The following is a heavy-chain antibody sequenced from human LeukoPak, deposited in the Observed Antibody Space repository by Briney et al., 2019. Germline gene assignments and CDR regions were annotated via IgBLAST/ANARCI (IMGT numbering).Heavy chain of an antibody. J-gene: IGHJ3*02. V-gene: IGHV3-21*05. Sequence: GGSLRLSCAASGFTFSSYSMNWVRQAPGKGLEWVSYISSSSSYIYYADSVKGRFTISRDNAKNSLYLQMNSLRAEDTAVYYCARVDADYDFWSGYYSSLAFDIWGQGTMVTVSS. CDR3: ARVDADYDFWSGYYSSLAFDI. CDR1: GFTFSSYS. CDR2: ISSSSSYI. D-gene: IGHD3-3*01.